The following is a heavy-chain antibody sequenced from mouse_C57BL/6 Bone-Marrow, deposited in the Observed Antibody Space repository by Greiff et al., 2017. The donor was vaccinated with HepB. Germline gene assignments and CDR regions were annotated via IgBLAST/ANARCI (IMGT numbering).Heavy chain of an antibody. CDR1: GFSLTSYG. J-gene: IGHJ3*01. V-gene: IGHV2-2*01. Sequence: QVQLKQSGPGLVQPSQSLSITCTVSGFSLTSYGVHWVRQSPGKGLEWLGVIWSGGSTDYNAAFISRLSISKDNSKSQVFFKMNSLQADDTAIYYCAWDPYAYWGQGTLVTVAA. CDR2: IWSGGST. D-gene: IGHD4-1*01. CDR3: AWDPYAY.